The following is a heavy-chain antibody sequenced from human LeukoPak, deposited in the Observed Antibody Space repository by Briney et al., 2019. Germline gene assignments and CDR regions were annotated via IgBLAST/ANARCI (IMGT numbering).Heavy chain of an antibody. J-gene: IGHJ4*02. CDR3: ARGVYDILTGYLTYFDY. Sequence: PGGSLRLSCEASGFTFSSYSMNWVRQAPGKGLEWVSSISSSSSYIYYADSVKGRFTISRDNAKNSLYLQMNSLRAEDTAVYYCARGVYDILTGYLTYFDYWGQGTLVTVSS. V-gene: IGHV3-21*01. CDR2: ISSSSSYI. D-gene: IGHD3-9*01. CDR1: GFTFSSYS.